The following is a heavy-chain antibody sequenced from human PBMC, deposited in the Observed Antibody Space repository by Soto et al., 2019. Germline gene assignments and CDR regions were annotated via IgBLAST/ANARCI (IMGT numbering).Heavy chain of an antibody. D-gene: IGHD3-3*01. CDR2: IYYSGST. Sequence: PSETLSLTCTVSGGSISSYYLSWIRQPPGKGLEWIGYIYYSGSTNYNPSLKSRVTISVDTSKNQFSLKLSSVTAADTAVYYCARHINGGIFGVVTHLNWFDPWGQGTLVTVSS. CDR3: ARHINGGIFGVVTHLNWFDP. V-gene: IGHV4-59*08. CDR1: GGSISSYY. J-gene: IGHJ5*02.